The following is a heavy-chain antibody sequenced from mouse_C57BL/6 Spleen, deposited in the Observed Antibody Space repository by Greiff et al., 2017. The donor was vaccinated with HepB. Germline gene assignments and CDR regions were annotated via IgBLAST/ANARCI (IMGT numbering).Heavy chain of an antibody. CDR2: INPGSGGT. J-gene: IGHJ1*03. V-gene: IGHV1-54*01. CDR3: ARRYYYGSSPHWYFDV. Sequence: QVQLQQSGAELVRPGTSVKVSCKASGYAFTNYLIEWVKQRPGQGLEWIGVINPGSGGTNYNEKFKGKATLTADKSSSTAYMQLSSLTSEDSAVYCWARRYYYGSSPHWYFDVWGTGTTVTVSS. CDR1: GYAFTNYL. D-gene: IGHD1-1*01.